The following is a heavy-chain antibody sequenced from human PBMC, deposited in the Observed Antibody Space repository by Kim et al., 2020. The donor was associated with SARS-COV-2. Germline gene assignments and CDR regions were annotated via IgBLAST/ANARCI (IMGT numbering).Heavy chain of an antibody. D-gene: IGHD3-16*02. CDR3: ARGGIRSYGSPYFDF. CDR2: VSITGGS. CDR1: GFTFNDYY. V-gene: IGHV3-11*01. J-gene: IGHJ4*02. Sequence: GGSLRLSCAASGFTFNDYYLTWIRQAPGKGLEWVAYVSITGGSFYADSVRGRFIISRGSAKNSLDLQLDSLRPEDTAVYYCARGGIRSYGSPYFDFWGQG.